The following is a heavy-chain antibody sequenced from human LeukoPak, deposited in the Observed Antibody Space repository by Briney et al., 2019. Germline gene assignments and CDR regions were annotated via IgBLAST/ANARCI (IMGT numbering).Heavy chain of an antibody. CDR2: VYYSGTT. V-gene: IGHV4-39*07. D-gene: IGHD6-19*01. Sequence: PSETLSLTCSVSGDSISLSFYYWGWIRQPPGKALEWIGSVYYSGTTSYNPSLKSRVTILVDMSKNHFSLRLRSVTAADTAMYYCARGTLYRGWSYYLDFWGQGSQVTVPS. CDR3: ARGTLYRGWSYYLDF. CDR1: GDSISLSFYY. J-gene: IGHJ4*02.